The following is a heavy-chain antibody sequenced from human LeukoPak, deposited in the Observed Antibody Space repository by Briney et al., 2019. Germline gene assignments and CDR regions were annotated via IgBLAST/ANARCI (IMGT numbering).Heavy chain of an antibody. Sequence: SQTLSLXXTVSGGSIXXXXXXXIRQPPGQXXXXXXYIHYIETTNYNPSPXSRVTMSVDTSKNQFSLKMSSVTAADTAVYFCARHLGGGNSANWFDPWGQGTLVTVSS. D-gene: IGHD4-23*01. V-gene: IGHV4-59*08. CDR1: GGSIXXXX. CDR2: IHYIETT. J-gene: IGHJ5*02. CDR3: ARHLGGGNSANWFDP.